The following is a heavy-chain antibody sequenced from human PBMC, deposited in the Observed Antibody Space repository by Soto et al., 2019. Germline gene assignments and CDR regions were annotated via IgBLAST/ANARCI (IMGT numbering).Heavy chain of an antibody. Sequence: SETLSLTCAVSGGSISSGGYSWSWIRQPPGKGLEWIGYIYHSGSTYYNPSLKSRVTISVDRSKNQFSLKLSSVTAADTAVYYCARGPGYYDSSGYSAYYYYYGMDVWGQGTTVTVSS. J-gene: IGHJ6*02. D-gene: IGHD3-22*01. CDR1: GGSISSGGYS. V-gene: IGHV4-30-2*01. CDR3: ARGPGYYDSSGYSAYYYYYGMDV. CDR2: IYHSGST.